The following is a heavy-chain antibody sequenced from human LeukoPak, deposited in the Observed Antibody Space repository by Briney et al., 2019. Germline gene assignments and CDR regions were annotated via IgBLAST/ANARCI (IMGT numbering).Heavy chain of an antibody. CDR3: ARGGATMVRGVHGY. D-gene: IGHD3-10*01. Sequence: SETLSLTCAVYGGSFSGYYWNWIRQPPGKGLEWIGEINHSGGTNYNPSLKSRVTISVDTSKNQFSLKLSSVTAADTAVYYCARGGATMVRGVHGYWGQGTLVTVSS. CDR2: INHSGGT. J-gene: IGHJ4*02. V-gene: IGHV4-34*01. CDR1: GGSFSGYY.